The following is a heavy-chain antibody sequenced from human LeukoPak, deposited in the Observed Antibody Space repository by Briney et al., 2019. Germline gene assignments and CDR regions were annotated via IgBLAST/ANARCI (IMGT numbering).Heavy chain of an antibody. CDR2: ISIYNGNT. D-gene: IGHD3-22*01. CDR3: ARAAKYYYDSSGYYYPDAFDI. CDR1: GYTFTNYA. Sequence: ASVKVSCKASGYTFTNYAINWVRQAPGHGLEWMGWISIYNGNTNYTQNLQGRVTMTTDTSTSTVYMELSSLRSEDTAVYYCARAAKYYYDSSGYYYPDAFDIWGQGTMVTVSS. J-gene: IGHJ3*02. V-gene: IGHV1-18*01.